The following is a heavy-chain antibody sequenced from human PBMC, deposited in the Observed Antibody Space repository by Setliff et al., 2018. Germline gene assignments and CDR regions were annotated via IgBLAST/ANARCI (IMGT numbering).Heavy chain of an antibody. CDR2: TIPMFGTT. CDR1: GATFSSYG. J-gene: IGHJ6*03. Sequence: SVKVSCKASGATFSSYGISWVRQAPGQGLEWMGGTIPMFGTTEYAQKFQGRLTIITDESTNTAFMQLSSLRSDDTAVYYCVREGVDSRSSTGYRYYMDVWGKGATVTVSS. D-gene: IGHD3-22*01. V-gene: IGHV1-69*05. CDR3: VREGVDSRSSTGYRYYMDV.